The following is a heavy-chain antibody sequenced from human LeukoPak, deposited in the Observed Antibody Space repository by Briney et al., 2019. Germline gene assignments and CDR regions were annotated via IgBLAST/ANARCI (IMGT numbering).Heavy chain of an antibody. CDR1: RFTLSSYW. V-gene: IGHV3-74*01. Sequence: PGGSLRLSCAAYRFTLSSYWMHWVRQAPGKGLVWVSRINTDGSSTNYADSVKGRFTISRDNAMNTLYLQMNNLRAEDTAVYYCASRTGVYWGQGTLVSVSS. CDR2: INTDGSST. CDR3: ASRTGVY. D-gene: IGHD1-14*01. J-gene: IGHJ4*02.